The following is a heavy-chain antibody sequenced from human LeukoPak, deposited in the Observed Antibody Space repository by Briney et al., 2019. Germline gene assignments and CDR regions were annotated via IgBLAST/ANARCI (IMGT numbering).Heavy chain of an antibody. V-gene: IGHV3-7*01. D-gene: IGHD3-10*01. Sequence: GGSLRLSCAASGFTFKAYWMSWVRQAPGKGLEWVANIKTDGSENYYVDSVKGRFTISRDNAKNSLYLQMNSLRAEDTAVYYCARDWNGSGSPNDFWGQGTLVTVSS. CDR3: ARDWNGSGSPNDF. J-gene: IGHJ4*02. CDR1: GFTFKAYW. CDR2: IKTDGSEN.